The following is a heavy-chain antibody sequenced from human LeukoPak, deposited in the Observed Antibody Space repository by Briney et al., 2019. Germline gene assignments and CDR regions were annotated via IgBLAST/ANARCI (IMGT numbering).Heavy chain of an antibody. Sequence: ASVKVSCKASGYTFTSYGISWVRQAPGQGLEWMGWISAYNDNTNYAQRLQGRVTMTTDTSTSTAYMELRSLRSDDTAVYYCARDLSGASGKTYWGQGTLVTVSS. J-gene: IGHJ4*02. CDR3: ARDLSGASGKTY. CDR2: ISAYNDNT. D-gene: IGHD2/OR15-2a*01. CDR1: GYTFTSYG. V-gene: IGHV1-18*01.